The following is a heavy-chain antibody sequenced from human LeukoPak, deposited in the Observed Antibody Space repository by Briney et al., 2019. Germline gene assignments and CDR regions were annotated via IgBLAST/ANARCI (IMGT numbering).Heavy chain of an antibody. V-gene: IGHV3-23*01. CDR2: ISGSGGRT. D-gene: IGHD2-21*02. CDR3: AMKGTLVTRGASVI. J-gene: IGHJ3*02. Sequence: GGSLRLSCAASGFTFSSYAMSWVRQAPGKGLEWVSAISGSGGRTYYADSVKGRFTISRDNSKNTLYLQMNSLRAEDTAVYYCAMKGTLVTRGASVIWGAGAMGTVSS. CDR1: GFTFSSYA.